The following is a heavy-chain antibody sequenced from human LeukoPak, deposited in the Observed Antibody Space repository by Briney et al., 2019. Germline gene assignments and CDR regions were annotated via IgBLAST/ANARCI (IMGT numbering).Heavy chain of an antibody. J-gene: IGHJ4*02. CDR2: INPNSGGT. D-gene: IGHD1-26*01. V-gene: IGHV1-2*02. Sequence: GASVKVSCKASGYTFTSYGISWVRQAPGQGLEWMGWINPNSGGTNYAQKFQGRVTMTRDTSISTAYMELSRLRSDDTAVYYCARGEYSGSYYYFAYWGQGTLVTVSS. CDR1: GYTFTSYG. CDR3: ARGEYSGSYYYFAY.